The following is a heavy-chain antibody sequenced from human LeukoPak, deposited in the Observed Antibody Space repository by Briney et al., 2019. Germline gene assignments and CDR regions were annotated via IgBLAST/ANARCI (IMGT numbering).Heavy chain of an antibody. J-gene: IGHJ4*02. Sequence: SETLSLTCGVYGGSFSGFYWSWIRQPPGKGLEWIGEINHSGSTNYNPSLKSRVTISVDMSNNQFSLKLSSVTAADTAVYYCARTGYFYTTGNFDLWGQGTLVAVSS. CDR1: GGSFSGFY. CDR2: INHSGST. D-gene: IGHD4-17*01. V-gene: IGHV4-34*01. CDR3: ARTGYFYTTGNFDL.